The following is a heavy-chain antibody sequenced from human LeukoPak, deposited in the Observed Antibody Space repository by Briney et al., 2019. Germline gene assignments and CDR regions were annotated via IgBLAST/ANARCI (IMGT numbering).Heavy chain of an antibody. Sequence: RGSLRLSCAASGFTFSSYSMNWVRQAPGKGLEWVSYISSSSSTIYYADSVKGRFTISRDNAKNSLYLQMNSLRAEDTAVYYCARAQNYYSQIYYFDYWGQGTLVTVSS. CDR1: GFTFSSYS. CDR3: ARAQNYYSQIYYFDY. D-gene: IGHD3-10*01. CDR2: ISSSSSTI. V-gene: IGHV3-48*01. J-gene: IGHJ4*02.